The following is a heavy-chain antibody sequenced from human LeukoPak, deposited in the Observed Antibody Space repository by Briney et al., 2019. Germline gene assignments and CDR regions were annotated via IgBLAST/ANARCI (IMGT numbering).Heavy chain of an antibody. V-gene: IGHV3-21*01. J-gene: IGHJ6*04. CDR1: GFTFSSYS. D-gene: IGHD2-8*01. CDR2: ISSSSSYI. Sequence: PGGSLRLSCAASGFTFSSYSMNWVRQAPGKGLEWVSSISSSSSYIYYADSVKGRFTISRDNAKNSLYLQMNSLRAEDTAVYYCASHTDIVLMVYATTPLLWGKGTTVTVSS. CDR3: ASHTDIVLMVYATTPLL.